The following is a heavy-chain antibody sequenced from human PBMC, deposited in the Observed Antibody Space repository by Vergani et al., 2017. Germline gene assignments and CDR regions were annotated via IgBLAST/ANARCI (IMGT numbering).Heavy chain of an antibody. V-gene: IGHV4-34*11. J-gene: IGHJ4*02. Sequence: QVQLQQWGAGLLKPSETLSLTCAVYGGSFSGYYWSWIRQPPGKGLEWIGYIYYSGSTNYNPSLKSRVNISVDPSKNQFSRKLSSVTAADTAVYFCARGGVYFYDSRGYPSTTYYFDYWGQGTLVTVSS. CDR2: IYYSGST. CDR3: ARGGVYFYDSRGYPSTTYYFDY. CDR1: GGSFSGYY. D-gene: IGHD3-22*01.